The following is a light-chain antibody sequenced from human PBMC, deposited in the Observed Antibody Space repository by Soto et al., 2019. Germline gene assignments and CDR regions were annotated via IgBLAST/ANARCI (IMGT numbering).Light chain of an antibody. CDR1: SSDVGGYNY. Sequence: ALTQPASVSGSPGQSITISCTGTSSDVGGYNYVSWYQQYPGKAPKLMIYDVSYRPSGVSNRFSGSKSGNTASLTISGLQADYEADYYCSSYTSISSPLYVFGTGTKVTVL. V-gene: IGLV2-14*03. J-gene: IGLJ1*01. CDR3: SSYTSISSPLYV. CDR2: DVS.